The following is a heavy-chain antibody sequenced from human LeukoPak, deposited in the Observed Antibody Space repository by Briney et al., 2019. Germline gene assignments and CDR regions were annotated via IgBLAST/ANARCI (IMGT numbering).Heavy chain of an antibody. CDR1: GGSISSGGYS. CDR3: ATGYGSGSYYFDY. J-gene: IGHJ4*02. Sequence: SETLSLTCAVSGGSISSGGYSWSWIRQPPGKGLEWIGYIYHSGSTYYNPSLKSRVTISVDRSKNQFSLKLSSVTAADTAEYYCATGYGSGSYYFDYWGQGTLVTVSS. D-gene: IGHD3-10*01. V-gene: IGHV4-30-2*01. CDR2: IYHSGST.